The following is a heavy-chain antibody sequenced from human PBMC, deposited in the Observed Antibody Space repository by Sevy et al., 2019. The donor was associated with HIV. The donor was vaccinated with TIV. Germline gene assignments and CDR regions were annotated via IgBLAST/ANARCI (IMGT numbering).Heavy chain of an antibody. V-gene: IGHV3-21*04. J-gene: IGHJ4*02. Sequence: GESLKISCAASGVTFSYYDMNWVRQAPGKGLEWVSSISSGSSYIFYADSVKGRFTISRDNAKNSLYLQMNSLRAEDTAVYYCASPLNYYDSPSAYWGQGTLVTVSS. CDR2: ISSGSSYI. CDR3: ASPLNYYDSPSAY. D-gene: IGHD3-22*01. CDR1: GVTFSYYD.